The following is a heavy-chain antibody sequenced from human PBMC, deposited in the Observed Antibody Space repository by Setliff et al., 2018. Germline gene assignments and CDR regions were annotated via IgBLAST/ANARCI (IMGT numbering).Heavy chain of an antibody. J-gene: IGHJ6*02. CDR3: AKEPAVSLTEAVRRTYYDYAMDA. D-gene: IGHD3-9*01. Sequence: ASVKVSCKASGYRFSTYGISWVRQAPGQELEWMAWVSDNNGNTNYAKSFQGRVTMTTDTSTDTAYMELRNLRSDDTAIYFCAKEPAVSLTEAVRRTYYDYAMDAWGQGTTVTVSS. CDR1: GYRFSTYG. CDR2: VSDNNGNT. V-gene: IGHV1-18*01.